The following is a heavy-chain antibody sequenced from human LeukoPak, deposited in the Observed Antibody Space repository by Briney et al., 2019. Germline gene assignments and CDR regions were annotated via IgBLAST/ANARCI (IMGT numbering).Heavy chain of an antibody. D-gene: IGHD3-22*01. Sequence: SQTLSLTCTVSGGSISSGSYYWSWIRQTAGKGLEWIGRIYTSGSTNYNPSLKSRVTISVDTSKNQFSLKLSSVTAADTAVYYRARDSDSYWYFDLWGRGTLVTVSS. CDR1: GGSISSGSYY. V-gene: IGHV4-61*02. CDR3: ARDSDSYWYFDL. J-gene: IGHJ2*01. CDR2: IYTSGST.